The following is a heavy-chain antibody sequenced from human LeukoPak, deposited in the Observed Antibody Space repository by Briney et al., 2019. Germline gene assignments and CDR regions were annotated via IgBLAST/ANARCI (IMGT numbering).Heavy chain of an antibody. V-gene: IGHV1-8*01. CDR2: TNPNSGNT. Sequence: ASVKVSCKASGYTFTSYDINWVRQATGQGLEWMGWTNPNSGNTGYAQKFQGSVTMTRNTSISTAYMELSSLRSEDTAVYYCARGPADYGDYLYYYYGMDVWGQGTTVTVSS. J-gene: IGHJ6*02. D-gene: IGHD4-17*01. CDR1: GYTFTSYD. CDR3: ARGPADYGDYLYYYYGMDV.